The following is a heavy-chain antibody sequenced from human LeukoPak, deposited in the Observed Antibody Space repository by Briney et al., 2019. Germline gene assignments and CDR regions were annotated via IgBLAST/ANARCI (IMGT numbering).Heavy chain of an antibody. Sequence: SETLSLTCAVYGGSFSGYYWSWIRQPPGKGPEWIGEINHSGSTNYNPSLKSRVTISVDTSKNQFSLKLSSVTAADTAVYYCARGGYSGSYRHWGQGTLVTVSS. CDR2: INHSGST. D-gene: IGHD1-26*01. V-gene: IGHV4-34*01. CDR3: ARGGYSGSYRH. J-gene: IGHJ4*02. CDR1: GGSFSGYY.